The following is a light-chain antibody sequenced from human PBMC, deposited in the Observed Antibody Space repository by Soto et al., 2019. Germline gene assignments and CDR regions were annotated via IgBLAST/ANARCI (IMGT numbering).Light chain of an antibody. V-gene: IGLV2-14*03. CDR1: SSDIGSYNY. CDR3: SSYGASSTL. J-gene: IGLJ3*02. Sequence: QSVLTQPASLSGSPGQSITISCTGTSSDIGSYNYVSWYQQHPGKAPKLMIFDVSYRPSGISDRFSGSKSGNTASLTISGLQPEYEADYYCSSYGASSTLFGGGTKLTVL. CDR2: DVS.